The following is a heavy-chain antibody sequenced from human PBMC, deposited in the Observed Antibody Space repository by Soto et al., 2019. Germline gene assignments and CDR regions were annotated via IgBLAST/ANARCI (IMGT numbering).Heavy chain of an antibody. CDR2: ISAYNGNT. Sequence: ASVKVSCKASGYTFTSYGISWVRQAPGQGLERMGWISAYNGNTNYAQKLQGRVTMTTDTSTSTAYMELRSLRSDDTAVYYCAREFYYDSSGRNYDAFDIWGQGTMGTVS. CDR1: GYTFTSYG. J-gene: IGHJ3*02. CDR3: AREFYYDSSGRNYDAFDI. D-gene: IGHD3-22*01. V-gene: IGHV1-18*01.